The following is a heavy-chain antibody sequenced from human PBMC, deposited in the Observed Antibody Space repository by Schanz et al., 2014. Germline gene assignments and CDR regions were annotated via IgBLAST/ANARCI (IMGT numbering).Heavy chain of an antibody. J-gene: IGHJ6*02. D-gene: IGHD5-18*01. CDR1: GYTFTSDS. CDR2: IIPVLAIA. Sequence: QVQLVQSGAEVKKPGASVKVSCKASGYTFTSDSMHWVRQAPGQGLEWMGRIIPVLAIADYAQKFQGGVTITADKSTSTASMELSSLRSEDTAVYYCARGPSQGYSYGHNIGAYYYGMDVWGQGTTVTVSS. V-gene: IGHV1-69*09. CDR3: ARGPSQGYSYGHNIGAYYYGMDV.